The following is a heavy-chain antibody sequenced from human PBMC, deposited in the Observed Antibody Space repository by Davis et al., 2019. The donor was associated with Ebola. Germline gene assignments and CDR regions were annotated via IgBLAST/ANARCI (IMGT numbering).Heavy chain of an antibody. Sequence: ASVKVSCKASGYTFTNYGITWVRQAPGQGLEWMGWIDPHNGNTNYAQNVQGRVTMTTDPSTSTAYMEVGSLRSDDTAVYYCARAQFPTTSDHWGQGTLVTVSS. CDR2: IDPHNGNT. CDR3: ARAQFPTTSDH. CDR1: GYTFTNYG. D-gene: IGHD1-1*01. J-gene: IGHJ4*02. V-gene: IGHV1-18*04.